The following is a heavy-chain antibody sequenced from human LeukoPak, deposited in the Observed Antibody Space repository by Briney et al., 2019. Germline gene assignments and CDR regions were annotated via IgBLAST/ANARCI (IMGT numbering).Heavy chain of an antibody. V-gene: IGHV1-2*02. Sequence: ASVKVSCKASGYTFTGYYMHWVRQAPGQGLEWMGWINPNSGGTNYAQKFQGRVTMTRDTSISTAYMELSSLRSEDTAVYYCARGERNDFWSGYINLFDYWGQGTLVTVSS. CDR2: INPNSGGT. CDR3: ARGERNDFWSGYINLFDY. D-gene: IGHD3-3*01. CDR1: GYTFTGYY. J-gene: IGHJ4*02.